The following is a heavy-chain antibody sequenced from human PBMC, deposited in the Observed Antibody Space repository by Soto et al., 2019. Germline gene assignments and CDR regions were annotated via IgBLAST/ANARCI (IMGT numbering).Heavy chain of an antibody. D-gene: IGHD5-18*01. CDR2: INPGNGNT. CDR3: ARDPGYSYGYN. J-gene: IGHJ4*02. CDR1: GDTFTSEF. Sequence: ASVKVSCKASGDTFTSEFIHWVRQAPGQGLEWMGRINPGNGNTKNSQKFQGRVTITRDTSASTGYMGLSSLRSEDTAVYYCARDPGYSYGYNWGQGTLVTVSS. V-gene: IGHV1-3*01.